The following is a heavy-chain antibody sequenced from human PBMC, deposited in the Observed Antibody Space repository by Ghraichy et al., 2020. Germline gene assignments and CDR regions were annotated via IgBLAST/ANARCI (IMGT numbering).Heavy chain of an antibody. V-gene: IGHV4-34*01. CDR3: ARGIRTWIQLWLRSGGDAFDI. Sequence: SETLSLTCAVYGGSFSGYYWSWIRQPPGRGQEWIGKIKHRGSTNYNPSLKGRVTISVDTSKNQFSLKMSSVTAADTAVYYCARGIRTWIQLWLRSGGDAFDIWGQGTMVTVSS. D-gene: IGHD5-18*01. CDR2: IKHRGST. CDR1: GGSFSGYY. J-gene: IGHJ3*02.